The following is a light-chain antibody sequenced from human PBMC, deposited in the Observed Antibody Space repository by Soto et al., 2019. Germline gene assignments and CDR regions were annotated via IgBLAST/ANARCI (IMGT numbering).Light chain of an antibody. J-gene: IGKJ5*01. CDR2: GAS. CDR1: QSVSNNY. Sequence: EIVLTQSPGTLSLSPGERATLSCRASQSVSNNYLAWYQQKPGQAPRLLIYGASSRATGIPDRFSGSGSGTDFTLTISRLEPEDFALYYCQQYVTSAITFGQGTRLEIK. V-gene: IGKV3-20*01. CDR3: QQYVTSAIT.